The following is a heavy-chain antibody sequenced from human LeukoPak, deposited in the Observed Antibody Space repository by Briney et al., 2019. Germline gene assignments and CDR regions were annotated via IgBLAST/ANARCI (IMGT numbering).Heavy chain of an antibody. CDR2: INPNSGGT. V-gene: IGHV1-2*02. CDR1: GYTFTGYY. CDR3: AGGIWLGIERLDY. Sequence: ASVKVSCKASGYTFTGYYMHWVRQAPGQGLEWMGWINPNSGGTNYAQKFQGRVTMTRDTSISTAYMELSRLRSDDTAVYYCAGGIWLGIERLDYWGQGTLVTVSS. J-gene: IGHJ4*02. D-gene: IGHD6-19*01.